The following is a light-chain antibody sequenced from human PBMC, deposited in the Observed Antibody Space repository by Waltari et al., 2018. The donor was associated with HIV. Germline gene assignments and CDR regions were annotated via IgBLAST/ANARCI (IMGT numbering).Light chain of an antibody. Sequence: DIQMRQSPSSLSASVGDIVILSCRASQNIKNYLNWSQQKAGRAPKLLLYEASTLQSGVPSRFSVSGSGTDFSLTISSLQPEDFATYYCQQTYTTPLLAFGGGTKVEI. J-gene: IGKJ4*01. CDR1: QNIKNY. CDR3: QQTYTTPLLA. CDR2: EAS. V-gene: IGKV1-39*01.